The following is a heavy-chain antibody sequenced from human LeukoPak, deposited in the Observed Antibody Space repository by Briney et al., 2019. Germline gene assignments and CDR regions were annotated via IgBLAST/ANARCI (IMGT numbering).Heavy chain of an antibody. D-gene: IGHD6-13*01. CDR3: ARDPNLKAAAGQYYFDY. Sequence: PSETLSLTCAVSGGSISSGGYSWSWIRQPPGKGLEWIGYIYHSGSTYYNPSLKSRVTISVDRSKNQFSLKLSSVTAADTAVYYCARDPNLKAAAGQYYFDYWGQGTLVTVSS. CDR2: IYHSGST. J-gene: IGHJ4*02. CDR1: GGSISSGGYS. V-gene: IGHV4-30-2*01.